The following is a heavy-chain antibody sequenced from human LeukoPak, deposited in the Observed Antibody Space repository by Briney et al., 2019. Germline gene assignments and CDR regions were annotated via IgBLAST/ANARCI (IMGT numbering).Heavy chain of an antibody. CDR2: FDPEDGET. V-gene: IGHV1-24*01. CDR1: GYTLTELS. D-gene: IGHD6-19*01. CDR3: ARGGPNRSGWTLDY. J-gene: IGHJ4*02. Sequence: ASVKVSCKVSGYTLTELSMHWVRQAPGKGLEWMGGFDPEDGETIYAQKFQDTVIITRDTSTNTAYMELSSLRPEDTAVFFCARGGPNRSGWTLDYWGQGTLVTVSS.